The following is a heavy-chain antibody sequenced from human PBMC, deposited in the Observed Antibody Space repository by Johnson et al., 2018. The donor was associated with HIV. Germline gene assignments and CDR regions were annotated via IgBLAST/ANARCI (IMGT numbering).Heavy chain of an antibody. CDR3: ARVGSLAFDI. J-gene: IGHJ3*02. Sequence: QVQLVESGGGVVQSGRSLRLSCAASGFTFSSYGMHWVRQAPGKGLEWVAVISYDGSNKYYADSVKGRFTISRDNSKNTLYLQMNSLRAEDTAVYYCARVGSLAFDIWGQGTMVTVSS. D-gene: IGHD3-16*01. V-gene: IGHV3-30*03. CDR2: ISYDGSNK. CDR1: GFTFSSYG.